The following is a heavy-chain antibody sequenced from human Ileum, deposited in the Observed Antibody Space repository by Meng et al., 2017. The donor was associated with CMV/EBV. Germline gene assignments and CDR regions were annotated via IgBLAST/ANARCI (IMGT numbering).Heavy chain of an antibody. CDR3: ARGILATVDS. J-gene: IGHJ4*02. CDR2: INASTGHP. D-gene: IGHD5-12*01. V-gene: IGHV7-4-1*02. CDR1: GYSFATYA. Sequence: SCASSGYSFATYAVSCVRPAPGQELEWIGWINASTGHPAYAQGFTGRSVFSSDTSVNTAYLQISGLQSGDTAVYYCARGILATVDSWGQGTLVTVSS.